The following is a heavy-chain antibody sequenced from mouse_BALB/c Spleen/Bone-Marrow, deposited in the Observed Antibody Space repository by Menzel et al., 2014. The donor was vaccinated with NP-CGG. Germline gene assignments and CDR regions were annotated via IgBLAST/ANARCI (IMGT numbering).Heavy chain of an antibody. CDR1: GFTFXSYA. J-gene: IGHJ3*01. CDR2: ISSGGSYT. V-gene: IGHV5-9-4*01. CDR3: ASGDVYFAY. Sequence: EVNVVESGGDLVKPGGSLKLSCAASGFTFXSYAMSWVRQSPDKRLEWVAEISSGGSYTYYPDTVTGRFTISRDNAKNTLYLEMSSLRSEDTAMYYCASGDVYFAYWGQGTLVTVSA.